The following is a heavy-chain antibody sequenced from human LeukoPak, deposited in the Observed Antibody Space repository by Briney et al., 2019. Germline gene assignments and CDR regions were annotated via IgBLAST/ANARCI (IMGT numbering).Heavy chain of an antibody. D-gene: IGHD6-13*01. Sequence: GGSLRLSCAASGFTFNTYAMAWVRRAPGKGLEWVSDISGSGDTTYYADSVKGRFTISRDNSKNTLYLQMNSLRAEDTAVYYCATYSSSWYVPEDYWGQGTLVTVSS. V-gene: IGHV3-23*01. CDR1: GFTFNTYA. CDR3: ATYSSSWYVPEDY. J-gene: IGHJ4*02. CDR2: ISGSGDTT.